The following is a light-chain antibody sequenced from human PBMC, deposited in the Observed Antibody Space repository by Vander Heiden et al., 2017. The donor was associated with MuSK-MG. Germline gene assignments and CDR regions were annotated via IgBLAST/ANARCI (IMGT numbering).Light chain of an antibody. CDR2: DAS. V-gene: IGKV3-11*01. Sequence: EILLPQSPATLSLSPGERAALSCRASQSVGSYLAWYQQKPGQAPRLLIYDASNRATGIPARFSGSGSGTDFTLTISSLEPEDFAVYYCQQRSNWPPWTFGQGTKVEIK. CDR3: QQRSNWPPWT. CDR1: QSVGSY. J-gene: IGKJ1*01.